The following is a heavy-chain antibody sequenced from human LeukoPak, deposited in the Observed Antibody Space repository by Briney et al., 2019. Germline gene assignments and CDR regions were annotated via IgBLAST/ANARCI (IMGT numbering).Heavy chain of an antibody. CDR3: ATDLWHRFDY. D-gene: IGHD2-21*01. CDR1: GFTVSSNY. Sequence: GGSLRLSCAASGFTVSSNYMSWVRQAPGKGLEWVSVIDSGGSTYYADSVKGRFTISRDNSKNTLYLQMNSLRAEDTAVYYCATDLWHRFDYWGQGTLVTVSS. CDR2: IDSGGST. V-gene: IGHV3-53*01. J-gene: IGHJ4*02.